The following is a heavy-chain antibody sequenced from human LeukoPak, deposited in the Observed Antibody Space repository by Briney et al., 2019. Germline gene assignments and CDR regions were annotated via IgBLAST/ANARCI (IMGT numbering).Heavy chain of an antibody. J-gene: IGHJ4*02. Sequence: KPSETLSLTRAVYGGSFSGYYWSWIRQPPGKGLEWIGEINHSGSTNYNPSLKSRVTISVDTSKNQFSLKLSSVTAADTAVYYCARGIGIAAAGNYFDYWGQGTLVTVSS. D-gene: IGHD6-13*01. V-gene: IGHV4-34*01. CDR1: GGSFSGYY. CDR3: ARGIGIAAAGNYFDY. CDR2: INHSGST.